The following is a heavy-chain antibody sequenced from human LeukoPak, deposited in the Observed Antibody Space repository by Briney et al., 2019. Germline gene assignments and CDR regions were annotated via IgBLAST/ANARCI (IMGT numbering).Heavy chain of an antibody. V-gene: IGHV4-59*11. CDR2: VYDTGST. CDR1: GESITTHY. Sequence: PSETLSLTCTVSGESITTHYWTWIRQPPGKGLEWIGYVYDTGSTDYNPYLKSRVTISVDTSKNQFSLRLNSVTAADTAIYYCAREKIAMRAFDSWGQGTLVTVSS. D-gene: IGHD2-2*01. CDR3: AREKIAMRAFDS. J-gene: IGHJ4*02.